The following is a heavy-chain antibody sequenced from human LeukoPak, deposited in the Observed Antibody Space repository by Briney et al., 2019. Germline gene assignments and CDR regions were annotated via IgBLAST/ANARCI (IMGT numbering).Heavy chain of an antibody. V-gene: IGHV1-3*01. CDR1: GYTFTSYA. CDR3: ASSITMIVVESYGMDV. J-gene: IGHJ6*02. D-gene: IGHD3-22*01. Sequence: ASVKVSCKASGYTFTSYAMHWVRQAPGQRLEWMGWINAGNGNTKYSQKFQGRVTITRDTSACTAYMELSSLRSEDTAVYYCASSITMIVVESYGMDVWGQGTTVTVSS. CDR2: INAGNGNT.